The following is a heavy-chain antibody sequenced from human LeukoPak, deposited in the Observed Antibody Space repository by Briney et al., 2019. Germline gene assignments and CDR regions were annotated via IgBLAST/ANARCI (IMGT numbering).Heavy chain of an antibody. CDR3: ARSDCSSTSCYRSDAFDI. D-gene: IGHD2-2*01. Sequence: GESLRLSCAASGFTFSSYGMHWVRQAPGKGLEWVSVISYDGSNKYYADSVKGRFTISRDNSKNTLYLQMNSLRAEDTAVYYCARSDCSSTSCYRSDAFDIWGQGTMVTVSS. CDR1: GFTFSSYG. J-gene: IGHJ3*02. CDR2: ISYDGSNK. V-gene: IGHV3-30*04.